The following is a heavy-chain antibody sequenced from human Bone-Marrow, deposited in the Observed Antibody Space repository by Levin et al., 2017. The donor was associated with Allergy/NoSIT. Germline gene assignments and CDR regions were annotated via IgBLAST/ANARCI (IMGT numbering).Heavy chain of an antibody. Sequence: PSETLSLTCTVSGGSISSYYWSWIRQPPGKGLEWIGYIYYSGSTNYNPSLKSRVTISVDTSKNQFSLKLSSVTAADTAVYYCAREVRVWGNTTRLGYFDYWGQGTLVTVSS. V-gene: IGHV4-59*01. D-gene: IGHD3-16*01. CDR3: AREVRVWGNTTRLGYFDY. CDR1: GGSISSYY. CDR2: IYYSGST. J-gene: IGHJ4*02.